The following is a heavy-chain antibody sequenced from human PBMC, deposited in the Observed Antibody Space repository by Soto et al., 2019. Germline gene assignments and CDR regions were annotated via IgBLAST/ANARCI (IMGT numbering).Heavy chain of an antibody. CDR2: MSHSGGT. Sequence: QVQLQQWGAGLLKPSETLSLTCAVYGGFVSSGTYYWSWIRQPPGKGLEWIGEMSHSGGTHFNPSLKSRVIISVDTSKNQFSLKMSSVTAAATALYYCARVERGTATSVVDAFDIWGPGTMVTVSS. D-gene: IGHD2-21*02. J-gene: IGHJ3*02. V-gene: IGHV4-34*01. CDR3: ARVERGTATSVVDAFDI. CDR1: GGFVSSGTYY.